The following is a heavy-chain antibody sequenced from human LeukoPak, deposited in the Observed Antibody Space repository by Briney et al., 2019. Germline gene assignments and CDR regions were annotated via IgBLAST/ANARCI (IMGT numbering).Heavy chain of an antibody. CDR3: ARRKDWCTSSSCHFDY. CDR2: ITSSSNTI. J-gene: IGHJ4*02. Sequence: GGSLRLSCAASGLTFSSYNMNWVRQAPGKGLEWVSYITSSSNTIYYADSVKGLFTISRDNAKNSLYLQMNSLRAEDTAVYYCARRKDWCTSSSCHFDYWGQGTLVTVSS. V-gene: IGHV3-48*01. CDR1: GLTFSSYN. D-gene: IGHD2-2*01.